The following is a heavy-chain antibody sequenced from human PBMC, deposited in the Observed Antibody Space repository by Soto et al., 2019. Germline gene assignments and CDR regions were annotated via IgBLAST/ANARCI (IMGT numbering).Heavy chain of an antibody. Sequence: ASVKVSCKASGYTFTSYYMHWVRQAPGQGLEWMGIINPSGGSTSYAQKFQGRVTMTRDTSTSTVYMELSSLRSEDTAVYYCATDSSGYYLKDYGMDVWGQGTTVTVSS. CDR1: GYTFTSYY. CDR2: INPSGGST. V-gene: IGHV1-46*01. CDR3: ATDSSGYYLKDYGMDV. J-gene: IGHJ6*02. D-gene: IGHD3-22*01.